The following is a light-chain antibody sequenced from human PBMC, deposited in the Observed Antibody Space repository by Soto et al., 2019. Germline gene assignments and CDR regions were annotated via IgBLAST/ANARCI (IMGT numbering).Light chain of an antibody. CDR2: AAS. J-gene: IGKJ1*01. CDR1: QSVTSTH. Sequence: EIVLTQSPGTLSLSPGERATLSCRASQSVTSTHLAWYQQKPGQAPRLLIYAASRRATGIPDRFSGSGSGTGFTLTISRLEPEDFAVYYCQHYGSSPWTFGQGTKVEIK. V-gene: IGKV3-20*01. CDR3: QHYGSSPWT.